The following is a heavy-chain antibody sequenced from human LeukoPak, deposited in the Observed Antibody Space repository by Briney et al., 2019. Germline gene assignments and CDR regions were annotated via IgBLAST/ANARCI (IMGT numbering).Heavy chain of an antibody. CDR1: GFTFSSYG. CDR3: ANFLPDFWSGYYDY. Sequence: PGGSLRLSCAASGFTFSSYGMHWVRQAPGKGLEWVAVISYDGSNKYYADSVKGRFTISRDNSKNTLYLQMNSLRAEDTAVYYCANFLPDFWSGYYDYWGQGTLVIVSS. D-gene: IGHD3-3*01. CDR2: ISYDGSNK. V-gene: IGHV3-30*18. J-gene: IGHJ4*02.